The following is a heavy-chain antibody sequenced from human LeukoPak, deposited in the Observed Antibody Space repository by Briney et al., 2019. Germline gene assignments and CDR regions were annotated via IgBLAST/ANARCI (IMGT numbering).Heavy chain of an antibody. CDR1: GFTFSSYS. J-gene: IGHJ6*02. D-gene: IGHD6-6*01. CDR3: ARDKAQDSVYYGMDV. CDR2: ISSGSNYI. Sequence: GGSLRLSCAASGFTFSSYSMVWVRQAPGKGLEWVSSISSGSNYIYYADSVRGRFTISRDNARTSLYLQMNSLGAEDTAVYYCARDKAQDSVYYGMDVWGQGTTVTVS. V-gene: IGHV3-21*06.